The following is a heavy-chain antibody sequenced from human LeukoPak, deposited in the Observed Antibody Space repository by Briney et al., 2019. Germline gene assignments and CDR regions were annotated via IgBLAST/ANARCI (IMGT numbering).Heavy chain of an antibody. CDR3: ARTDYDFWSGQQTFDY. J-gene: IGHJ4*02. D-gene: IGHD3-3*01. CDR1: GGSISSGSYY. CDR2: IYTSGST. V-gene: IGHV4-61*02. Sequence: SETLSLTCTVSGGSISSGSYYWSWIRQPAGKGLEWIGRIYTSGSTNYNPSLKSRVTISVDTSKNQFSLKLSSVTAADTAVYYCARTDYDFWSGQQTFDYWGQGTLVTVSS.